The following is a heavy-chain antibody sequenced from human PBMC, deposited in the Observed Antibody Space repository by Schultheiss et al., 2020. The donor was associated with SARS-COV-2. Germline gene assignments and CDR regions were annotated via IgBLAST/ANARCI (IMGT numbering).Heavy chain of an antibody. J-gene: IGHJ6*02. Sequence: SQTLSLTCTVSGGSISSGGYYWSWIRQPPGKGLEWIGYIYYSGSTYYNPSLKSRVTISVDTSKNQFSLKLSSVTAADTAVYYCAREWWELQSTYYGMDVWGQGTTVTVSS. CDR1: GGSISSGGYY. CDR2: IYYSGST. CDR3: AREWWELQSTYYGMDV. V-gene: IGHV4-30-4*08. D-gene: IGHD1-26*01.